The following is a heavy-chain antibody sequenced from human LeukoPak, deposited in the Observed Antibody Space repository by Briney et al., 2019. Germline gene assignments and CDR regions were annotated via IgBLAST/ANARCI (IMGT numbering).Heavy chain of an antibody. CDR1: GFTFSGSA. Sequence: GGSLRLSCAASGFTFSGSAMHWVRQASGKGLEWVGRIRSKANSYATAYAASVKGRFTISRDDSKNTAYLQMNSLKTEDTAVYYCTRRVGAISVPSYYYYYMDVWGKGTTVTVSS. CDR3: TRRVGAISVPSYYYYYMDV. CDR2: IRSKANSYAT. V-gene: IGHV3-73*01. D-gene: IGHD1-26*01. J-gene: IGHJ6*03.